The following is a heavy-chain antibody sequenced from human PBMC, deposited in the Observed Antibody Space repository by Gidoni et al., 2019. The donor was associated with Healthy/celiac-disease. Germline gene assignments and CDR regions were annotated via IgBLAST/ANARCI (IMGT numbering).Heavy chain of an antibody. CDR2: IIPIFGTA. D-gene: IGHD5-18*01. J-gene: IGHJ5*02. Sequence: QVQLVQSGAEVKKPGSSVKVSCQASGGTFSSYAISWVRKAPGQGLEWMGGIIPIFGTANDAQKFQGRVTITADESTSTAYMELSSLRSEDTAVYYCARDQEGDTAMAGFDPWGQGTLVTVSS. CDR3: ARDQEGDTAMAGFDP. V-gene: IGHV1-69*01. CDR1: GGTFSSYA.